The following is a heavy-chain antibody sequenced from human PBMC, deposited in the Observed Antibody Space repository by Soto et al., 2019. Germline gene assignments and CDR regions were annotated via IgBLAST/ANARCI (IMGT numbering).Heavy chain of an antibody. CDR1: GFTFSSYA. CDR3: AKEKIIHGIAVAGNPGDY. Sequence: EVQLLESGGGLVQPGGSLRLSCAASGFTFSSYAMSWVRQAPGKGLEWVSAISGSDGSTYYADSVKGRFTISRDNSKNTLYLQMNSLRAEDTAVYYCAKEKIIHGIAVAGNPGDYWGQGTLVTVSS. D-gene: IGHD6-19*01. J-gene: IGHJ4*02. V-gene: IGHV3-23*01. CDR2: ISGSDGST.